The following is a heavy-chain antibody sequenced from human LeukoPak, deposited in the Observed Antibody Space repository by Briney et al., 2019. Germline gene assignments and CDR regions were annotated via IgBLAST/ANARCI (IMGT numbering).Heavy chain of an antibody. J-gene: IGHJ4*02. CDR1: GGSINSGDYY. Sequence: SETLSLTCTVSGGSINSGDYYWSWIRQPPGRGLEWNGYIFYSGSTYYNPSLKSRVTISVDTSKKQSSLKLTSVTAADTAVYYCARETYYYGSSYVAYWGQGTLVTVSS. V-gene: IGHV4-30-4*01. CDR3: ARETYYYGSSYVAY. D-gene: IGHD3-10*01. CDR2: IFYSGST.